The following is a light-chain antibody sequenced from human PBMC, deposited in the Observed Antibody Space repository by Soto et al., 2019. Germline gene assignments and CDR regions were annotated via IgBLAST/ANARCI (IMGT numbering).Light chain of an antibody. CDR2: GAS. Sequence: EIVMTQSPATLSVSPGERATLSCRASQSVSSNLAWYQQKPGQAPRLLIYGASTRATGIPARFSGSGSGTEFTLTISSLQSEDFAFYYCQQYNNCPRTSGQGTKV. J-gene: IGKJ1*01. V-gene: IGKV3-15*01. CDR1: QSVSSN. CDR3: QQYNNCPRT.